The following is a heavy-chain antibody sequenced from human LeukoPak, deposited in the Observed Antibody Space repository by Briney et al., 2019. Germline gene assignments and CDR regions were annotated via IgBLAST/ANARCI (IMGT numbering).Heavy chain of an antibody. Sequence: GPSVNVSCKASGYTFSAYHMHWVRQAPGQGLEWMGVISPGGNTAYAQKFQGRVTAARDTSASTVYMDLSSLRSDDTAMYYCARELGGGPEFDYWGQGTLLTVSS. V-gene: IGHV1-46*01. J-gene: IGHJ4*02. CDR3: ARELGGGPEFDY. D-gene: IGHD3-16*01. CDR2: ISPGGNT. CDR1: GYTFSAYH.